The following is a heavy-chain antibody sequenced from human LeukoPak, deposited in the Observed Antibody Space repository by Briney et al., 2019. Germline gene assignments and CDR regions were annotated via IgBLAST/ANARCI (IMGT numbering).Heavy chain of an antibody. CDR2: IYYSGST. D-gene: IGHD6-13*01. J-gene: IGHJ6*02. Sequence: RPSETLSLTCTVSGGSISSYYWSWIRQPPGKGLEWIGYIYYSGSTNYNPSLKSRVTISVDTSKNQFSLKLSSVTAADTAVYYCATVRGSPLPYGMDVWGQGTTVTVSS. CDR3: ATVRGSPLPYGMDV. CDR1: GGSISSYY. V-gene: IGHV4-59*01.